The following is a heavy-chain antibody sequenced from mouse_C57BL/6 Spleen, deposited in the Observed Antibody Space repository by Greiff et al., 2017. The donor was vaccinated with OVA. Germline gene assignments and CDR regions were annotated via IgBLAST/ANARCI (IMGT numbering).Heavy chain of an antibody. J-gene: IGHJ1*03. CDR1: GFSLSTFGMG. Sequence: QVTLKVSGPGILQPSQTLSLTCSFSGFSLSTFGMGVGWIRQPSGKGLEWLAHIWWDDDKYYNPALKSGLTISKDTSKNQVFLMIANVDTADTATYYFARMVPYYYGSSYYGYFDVWGTGTTVTVSS. CDR2: IWWDDDK. CDR3: ARMVPYYYGSSYYGYFDV. V-gene: IGHV8-8*01. D-gene: IGHD1-1*01.